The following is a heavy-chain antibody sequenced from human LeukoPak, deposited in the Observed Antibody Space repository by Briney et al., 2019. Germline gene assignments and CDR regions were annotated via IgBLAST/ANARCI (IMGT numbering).Heavy chain of an antibody. CDR1: VYSFTGYY. V-gene: IGHV1-2*02. Sequence: AGVKVSCMPSVYSFTGYYMRWGRPTPGQRLGWMGWINPNSGGTNYAQKFQGRVTMTRETSIRTAYMELSRLRSDDTAVYYCARDLLRYFDWRGEYGMDVWGQGTTVTVSS. J-gene: IGHJ6*02. CDR2: INPNSGGT. CDR3: ARDLLRYFDWRGEYGMDV. D-gene: IGHD3-9*01.